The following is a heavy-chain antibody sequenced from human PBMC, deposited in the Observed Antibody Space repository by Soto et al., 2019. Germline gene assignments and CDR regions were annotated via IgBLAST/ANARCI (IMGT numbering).Heavy chain of an antibody. CDR1: GYTFSAYD. Sequence: ASVKVSCKTSGYTFSAYDLNWVRQATGQGLEWVGWMNPNSGNTAHAQKFQGRVTITRNSSVLTAYMELSSLRFEDSPVYYGARGPTAFCEGDSLSGFEIWGRG. J-gene: IGHJ2*01. V-gene: IGHV1-8*01. CDR3: ARGPTAFCEGDSLSGFEI. D-gene: IGHD2-21*02. CDR2: MNPNSGNT.